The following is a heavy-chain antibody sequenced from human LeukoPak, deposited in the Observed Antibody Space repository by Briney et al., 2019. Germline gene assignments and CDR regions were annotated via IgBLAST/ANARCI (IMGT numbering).Heavy chain of an antibody. V-gene: IGHV3-13*04. Sequence: GGSLRLSCAASGFTFSRFDMHWVRQATGKGLEWISSIGTVGDTYYIGSVKGRFTISRENAKSSLYLQMNSLRAGDTAVYYCVRGGEIGFDSWGQGTPVTVSS. CDR1: GFTFSRFD. CDR2: IGTVGDT. J-gene: IGHJ5*01. D-gene: IGHD3-16*01. CDR3: VRGGEIGFDS.